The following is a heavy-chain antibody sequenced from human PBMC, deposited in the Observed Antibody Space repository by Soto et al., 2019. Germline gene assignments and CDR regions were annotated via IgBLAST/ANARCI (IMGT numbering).Heavy chain of an antibody. CDR2: INAGNGNT. V-gene: IGHV1-3*01. CDR3: TIALGVGAAADY. J-gene: IGHJ4*02. CDR1: GYTFTSYA. Sequence: QVQLVQSGAEVKKPGASVKVSCKASGYTFTSYAMHWVRQAPGQRLEWMGWINAGNGNTKYSQKFQGRVTITRDTPASTLYMQLRSLRFEDRALYYWTIALGVGAAADYWGQGTRVTVSS. D-gene: IGHD1-26*01.